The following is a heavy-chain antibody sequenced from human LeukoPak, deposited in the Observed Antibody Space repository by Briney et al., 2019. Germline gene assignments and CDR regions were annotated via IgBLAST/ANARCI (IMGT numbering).Heavy chain of an antibody. D-gene: IGHD3-3*01. CDR2: IYYSGST. CDR3: ARGGITIFGVVNWFDP. J-gene: IGHJ5*02. V-gene: IGHV4-59*01. CDR1: GGSFSSYY. Sequence: SETLSLTCAVYGGSFSSYYWSWIRQPPGKGLEWIGYIYYSGSTNYNPSLKSRVTISVDTSKNQFSLKLSSVTAADTAVYYCARGGITIFGVVNWFDPWGQGTLVTVSS.